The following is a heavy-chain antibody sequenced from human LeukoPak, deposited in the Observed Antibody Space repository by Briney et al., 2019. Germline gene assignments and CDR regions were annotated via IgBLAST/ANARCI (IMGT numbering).Heavy chain of an antibody. CDR2: INHSGST. V-gene: IGHV4-34*01. Sequence: SETLSLTCAVHGGFFSGYYWSWIRQPPGKGLEWIGEINHSGSTNYNPSLKSRVTISVDTSKNQFSLKLSSVTAADTAVYYCASRVAVAGWFDPWGQGTLVTVSS. CDR1: GGFFSGYY. J-gene: IGHJ5*02. D-gene: IGHD6-19*01. CDR3: ASRVAVAGWFDP.